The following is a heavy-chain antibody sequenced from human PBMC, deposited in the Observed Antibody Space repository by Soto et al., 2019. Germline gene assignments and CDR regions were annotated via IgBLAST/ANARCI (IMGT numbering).Heavy chain of an antibody. J-gene: IGHJ3*01. CDR2: IYWDDDK. CDR3: AHSHHEKGPAFYV. V-gene: IGHV2-5*02. CDR1: GFSLSTSGVG. Sequence: SGPTLVNPTQTLTLTCTFSGFSLSTSGVGVGWVRQPPGKALEWLAVIYWDDDKRYKSSLKNRVTIAKDTSKNQVVLIMTNMDPVDTATYYCAHSHHEKGPAFYVWGQGTMVTVSS.